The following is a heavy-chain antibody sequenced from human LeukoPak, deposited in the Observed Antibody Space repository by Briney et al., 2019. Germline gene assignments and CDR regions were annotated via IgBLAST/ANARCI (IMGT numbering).Heavy chain of an antibody. CDR3: AKAISPTMVRGVMTPLDY. V-gene: IGHV3-23*01. CDR2: ISGSGGST. CDR1: GFTFSSYA. Sequence: GGSLRFSCAASGFTFSSYAMSWVRQAPGKGLEWVSAISGSGGSTYYADSVKGRFTISRDNSKNTLYLQMNSLRAEDTAVYYCAKAISPTMVRGVMTPLDYWGQGTLVTVSS. J-gene: IGHJ4*02. D-gene: IGHD3-10*01.